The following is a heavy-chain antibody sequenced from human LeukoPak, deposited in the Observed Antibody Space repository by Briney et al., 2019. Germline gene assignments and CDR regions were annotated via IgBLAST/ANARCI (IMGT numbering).Heavy chain of an antibody. V-gene: IGHV3-9*01. J-gene: IGHJ4*02. CDR2: ISWNSGSI. CDR1: GFTFDDYA. CDR3: AKDYYSSGYYYFDY. D-gene: IGHD3-22*01. Sequence: PGGSLRLSCAASGFTFDDYAMHWVRQAPGKGLEWVSGISWNSGSIGYADSVKGRFTISRDNAKNSLYLQMNSLRAEDTALYYCAKDYYSSGYYYFDYWGQGTLVTVSS.